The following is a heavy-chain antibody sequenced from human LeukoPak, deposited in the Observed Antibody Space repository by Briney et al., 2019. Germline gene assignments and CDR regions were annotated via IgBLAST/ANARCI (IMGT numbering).Heavy chain of an antibody. J-gene: IGHJ6*02. D-gene: IGHD3-22*01. CDR2: LIGYGVTT. V-gene: IGHV3-23*01. CDR3: ANLVGSSGQPYGMDV. Sequence: PGGSLRLTCAASGFTFSSYAMSCVRQPPAKRLEWVSTLIGYGVTTYYAASVKGRFTISIDNSKNTLYLQMISLIGEDTAVYYCANLVGSSGQPYGMDVWGQGTTVTVSS. CDR1: GFTFSSYA.